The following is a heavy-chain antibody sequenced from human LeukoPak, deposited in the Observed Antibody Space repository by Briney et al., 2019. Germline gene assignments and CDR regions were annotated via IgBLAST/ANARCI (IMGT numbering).Heavy chain of an antibody. V-gene: IGHV3-23*01. CDR1: FTLSAYA. J-gene: IGHJ2*01. CDR3: AKIGGYFDL. Sequence: GGSLRLSCAASFTLSAYAMSWVRQAPGKGLEWVSSISGTGFTTHYADSVKGRFTISRDNSKNTLYLQMNSLRAEDTAIYYCAKIGGYFDLWGRGSLLTVSS. CDR2: ISGTGFTT.